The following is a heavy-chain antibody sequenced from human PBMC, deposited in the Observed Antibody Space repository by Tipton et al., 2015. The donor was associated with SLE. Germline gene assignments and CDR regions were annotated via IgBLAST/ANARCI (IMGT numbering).Heavy chain of an antibody. CDR3: ARRRVARITYWYFDL. CDR2: IYYSGST. CDR1: GGSISSHY. Sequence: TLSFTCTVSGGSISSHYWSWIRQPPGKGLEWIGYIYYSGSTNYNPSLKSRVTISVDTSKNQFSLKLSSVTAADTAVYYCARRRVARITYWYFDLWGRGTLVTVSS. J-gene: IGHJ2*01. D-gene: IGHD1-14*01. V-gene: IGHV4-59*11.